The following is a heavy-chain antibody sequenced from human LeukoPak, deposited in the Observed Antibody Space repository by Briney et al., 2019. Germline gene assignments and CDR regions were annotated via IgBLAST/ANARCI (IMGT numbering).Heavy chain of an antibody. Sequence: SETLSLTCTVSGGSISSSNYYWGWIRQPPGKGLEWIGRIHSSGSTYYNPSLQSRVTISVDTSKNQFSLKLSSVTAADTAVYYCAPSQGWFDPWGQGTLVTVSS. J-gene: IGHJ5*02. CDR3: APSQGWFDP. V-gene: IGHV4-39*01. CDR2: IHSSGST. CDR1: GGSISSSNYY.